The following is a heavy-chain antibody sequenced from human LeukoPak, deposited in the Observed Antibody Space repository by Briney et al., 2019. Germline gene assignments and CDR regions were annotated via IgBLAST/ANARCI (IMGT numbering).Heavy chain of an antibody. CDR2: ISATGGST. J-gene: IGHJ6*02. CDR1: GFTFSRFA. V-gene: IGHV3-23*01. CDR3: AKYIVVAGSHGMDV. Sequence: GGSLRLSCEASGFTFSRFAMTWVRQAPVKVLEWVSSISATGGSTFYADSVKGRFTISRDNSRNTLYLQMNSLRAEDTAIYYCAKYIVVAGSHGMDVWGQGTAVTASS. D-gene: IGHD2-15*01.